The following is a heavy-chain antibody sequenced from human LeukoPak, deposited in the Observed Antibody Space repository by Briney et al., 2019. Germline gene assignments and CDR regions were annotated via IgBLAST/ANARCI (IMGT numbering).Heavy chain of an antibody. Sequence: GGSLRLSCAASGFTFSSYSMSWVRQAPGKGLEWVSYISSTASSIYYADSVKGRFTISRDNAKNSLYLQMNSLRAEDTAVYYCARDVTYPGGVWFDPWGQGTLVTVSS. D-gene: IGHD2-8*02. CDR3: ARDVTYPGGVWFDP. J-gene: IGHJ5*02. V-gene: IGHV3-48*04. CDR1: GFTFSSYS. CDR2: ISSTASSI.